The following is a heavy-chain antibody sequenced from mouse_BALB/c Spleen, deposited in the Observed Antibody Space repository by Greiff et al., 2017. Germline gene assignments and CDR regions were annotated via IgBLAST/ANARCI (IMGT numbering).Heavy chain of an antibody. CDR1: GFTFSSYA. V-gene: IGHV5-9-3*01. CDR3: ARLDGGYFDY. J-gene: IGHJ2*01. Sequence: EVKLMESGGGLVKPGGSLKLSCAASGFTFSSYAMSWVRQTPEKRLEWVATISSGGSYTYYPDSVKGRFTISRDNAKNTLYLQMSSLRSEDTAMYYCARLDGGYFDYWGQGTTLTVSS. CDR2: ISSGGSYT.